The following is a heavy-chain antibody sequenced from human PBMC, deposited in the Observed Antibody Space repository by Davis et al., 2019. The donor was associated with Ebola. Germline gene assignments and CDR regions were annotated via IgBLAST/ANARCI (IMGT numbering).Heavy chain of an antibody. D-gene: IGHD3-16*01. J-gene: IGHJ3*02. Sequence: GESLKISCKGSGYSFSNFWIGWVRQMPGKGLEWMGIIYPGDSDTRYSPSFQGQVTISADKSIATAYLQWSSLKASDTAIYYCARRAAVAYDHVWGISRHDAFDIWGQGTMVTVSS. V-gene: IGHV5-51*01. CDR1: GYSFSNFW. CDR2: IYPGDSDT. CDR3: ARRAAVAYDHVWGISRHDAFDI.